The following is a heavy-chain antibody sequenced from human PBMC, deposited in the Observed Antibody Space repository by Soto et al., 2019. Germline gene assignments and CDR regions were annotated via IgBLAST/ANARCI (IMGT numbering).Heavy chain of an antibody. CDR1: DDSSSSYK. J-gene: IGHJ6*02. Sequence: SATLSLTCTVSDDSSSSYKWSWIRQPPGRRLEWIGYIDSSGGTSYNPSLQSRVTISVDTSTKQFSLKLSSVTAADTAVYYCVRQGFGRLHGLVDVWVQGTTVT. CDR3: VRQGFGRLHGLVDV. CDR2: IDSSGGT. D-gene: IGHD3-10*01. V-gene: IGHV4-59*08.